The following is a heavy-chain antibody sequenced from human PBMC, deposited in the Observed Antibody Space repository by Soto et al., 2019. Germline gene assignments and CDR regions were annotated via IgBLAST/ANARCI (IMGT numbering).Heavy chain of an antibody. V-gene: IGHV4-31*03. J-gene: IGHJ4*02. CDR2: IYFSGTT. CDR1: VASINTGGFY. D-gene: IGHD2-21*02. CDR3: ATGDAWGVLLAY. Sequence: KPSETLSLTSTVSVASINTGGFYWTWVRRLPGEGLELIGYIYFSGTTYYNPSLESRVTISLDTSQNQFSLKLTSVSAADTAMYFCATGDAWGVLLAYWGQGTLVTVS.